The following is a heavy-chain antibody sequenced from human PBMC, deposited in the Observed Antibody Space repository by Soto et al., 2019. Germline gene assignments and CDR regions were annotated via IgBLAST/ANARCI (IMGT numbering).Heavy chain of an antibody. CDR1: GHTISNLKW. V-gene: IGHV4-4*02. J-gene: IGHJ4*02. Sequence: PSYDLFVTYVDCGHTISNLKWRRWLREPLGKGLEWIGEIHHSGSTNYNPSLKSRVTISVEKSKNQFSLKLGSVTAADTAVYYCARGYGRNFDYWGQGTLVTVSS. D-gene: IGHD5-18*01. CDR3: ARGYGRNFDY. CDR2: IHHSGST.